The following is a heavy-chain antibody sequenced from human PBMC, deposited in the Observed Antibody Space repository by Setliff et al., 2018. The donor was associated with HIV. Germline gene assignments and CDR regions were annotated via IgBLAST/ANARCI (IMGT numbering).Heavy chain of an antibody. V-gene: IGHV1-2*02. J-gene: IGHJ3*02. CDR2: INPNSGDI. Sequence: ASVKVSCKASGDTFTDYYLHWVRQAPGQGLQWMGWINPNSGDINYAQKFQGRVTMTRDTSISTAYMELSRLRSDDTALYYCARGSSYSSSWYVFRAQALNDAFDIWAQGTMVTVSS. D-gene: IGHD6-13*01. CDR1: GDTFTDYY. CDR3: ARGSSYSSSWYVFRAQALNDAFDI.